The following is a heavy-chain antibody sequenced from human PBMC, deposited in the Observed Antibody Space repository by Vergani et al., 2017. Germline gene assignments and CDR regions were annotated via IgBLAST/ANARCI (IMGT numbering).Heavy chain of an antibody. V-gene: IGHV3-21*01. J-gene: IGHJ6*02. CDR3: ARSTRGYYDSSGYYFYYYYGMDV. CDR1: GFTFSSYS. D-gene: IGHD3-22*01. CDR2: IISSSSYI. Sequence: EVQLVESGGGLVKPGGSLRLSCAASGFTFSSYSMNWVRQAPGKGLEWVSSIISSSSYIYYADSVKGRFTISRDNAKNSLYLQMNSLRAEDTAVYYCARSTRGYYDSSGYYFYYYYGMDVWGQGTTVTVSS.